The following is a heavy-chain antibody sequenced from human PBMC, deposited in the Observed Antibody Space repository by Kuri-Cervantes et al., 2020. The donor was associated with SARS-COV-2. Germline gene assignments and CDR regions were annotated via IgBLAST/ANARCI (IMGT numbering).Heavy chain of an antibody. CDR1: GFTFSSYW. D-gene: IGHD4-11*01. J-gene: IGHJ4*02. CDR2: INSDGSST. V-gene: IGHV3-74*01. Sequence: LSLTCAASGFTFSSYWMHWVRQAPGKGLVWVSRINSDGSSTSYADSVKGRFTISRDNSKNTLYLQMNSLRVDDTAVYYCAKLTRREDYNPFDFWGQGTLVTVSS. CDR3: AKLTRREDYNPFDF.